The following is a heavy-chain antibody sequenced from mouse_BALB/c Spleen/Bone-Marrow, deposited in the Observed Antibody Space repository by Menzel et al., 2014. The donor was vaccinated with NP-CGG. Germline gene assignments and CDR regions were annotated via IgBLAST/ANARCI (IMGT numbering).Heavy chain of an antibody. CDR1: GFSLTTYG. CDR3: ARNLNYGSSLYAMDY. Sequence: VQLQQSGPGLVQPSQSLSITCTVSGFSLTTYGVHWVRQSPGKGLEWLGVIWSGGSTDYNAAFISRLSITKDNSKSQVFFKMNSLQANDTAIYYCARNLNYGSSLYAMDYLGQGTSVTVSS. J-gene: IGHJ4*01. V-gene: IGHV2-2*02. D-gene: IGHD1-1*01. CDR2: IWSGGST.